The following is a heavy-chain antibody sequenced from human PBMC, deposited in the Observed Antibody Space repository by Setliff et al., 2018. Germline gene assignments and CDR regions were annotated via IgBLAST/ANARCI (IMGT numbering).Heavy chain of an antibody. CDR1: GGSISSDY. CDR2: MNARGLT. J-gene: IGHJ4*02. D-gene: IGHD3-22*01. Sequence: SETLSLTCTVSGGSISSDYWSWIRQPPGKGLEWIGGMNARGLTEYSPPLKSRVAMSLDTSKNTASLKLTSVTAGDTAAYFCAREDYDSSGYYMDYWGQGTLVTVSS. V-gene: IGHV4-4*07. CDR3: AREDYDSSGYYMDY.